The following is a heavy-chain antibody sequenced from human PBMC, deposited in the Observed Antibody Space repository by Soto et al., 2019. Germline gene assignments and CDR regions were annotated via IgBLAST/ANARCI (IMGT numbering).Heavy chain of an antibody. D-gene: IGHD1-1*01. CDR2: ISAHNGNT. Sequence: VHLVQSGAEVKKPGASVKVSCKGSGYAFTTYGITWVRQAPGQGLEWMGWISAHNGNTNYAQKLQGRVTVTRDTSPSTAYMELRSLRYNGPAVYYCARGRYGDYWGQGALVTVSS. J-gene: IGHJ4*02. V-gene: IGHV1-18*01. CDR3: ARGRYGDY. CDR1: GYAFTTYG.